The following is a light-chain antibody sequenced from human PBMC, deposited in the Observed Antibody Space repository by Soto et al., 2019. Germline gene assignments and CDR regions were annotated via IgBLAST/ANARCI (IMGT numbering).Light chain of an antibody. CDR1: QIISSW. CDR3: QQYNSYSPVT. Sequence: DIQMTQSPSTLSASVGDGVTITCRASQIISSWLAWYQQKPGKAPKLLIYDASSLESGVPSRFSGSGSGTEFTLTISSLQPDDFATYYCQQYNSYSPVTFGQGTKVDIK. CDR2: DAS. J-gene: IGKJ1*01. V-gene: IGKV1-5*01.